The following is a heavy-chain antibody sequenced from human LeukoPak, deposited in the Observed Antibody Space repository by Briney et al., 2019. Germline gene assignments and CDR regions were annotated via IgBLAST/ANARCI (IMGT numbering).Heavy chain of an antibody. CDR3: AKAGYIYGKL. D-gene: IGHD5-18*01. Sequence: QPGGSLRLSCAASGFTFSNYAMSWVRQAPGKGLEWVSVISGPGGSTYYADSVKGRFTISRDNSKNTLFLQMNSLRVEDTAVYFCAKAGYIYGKLWGQGTLVTVSS. V-gene: IGHV3-23*01. J-gene: IGHJ4*02. CDR2: ISGPGGST. CDR1: GFTFSNYA.